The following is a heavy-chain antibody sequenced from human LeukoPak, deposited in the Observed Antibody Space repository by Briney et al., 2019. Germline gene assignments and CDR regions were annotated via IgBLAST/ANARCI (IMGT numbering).Heavy chain of an antibody. Sequence: GGSLRLSCAASGFTFSTYGMHWVRQAPGKGLEWVGFIRFYGSNKYYADSVKGRFTLSRDTSKNTLYLQMSSLRAEDTAVYHCVKERGYGSTGGFYYMDVSVKASKPSVSS. J-gene: IGHJ6*03. CDR2: IRFYGSNK. CDR1: GFTFSTYG. V-gene: IGHV3-30*02. CDR3: VKERGYGSTGGFYYMDV. D-gene: IGHD2-2*01.